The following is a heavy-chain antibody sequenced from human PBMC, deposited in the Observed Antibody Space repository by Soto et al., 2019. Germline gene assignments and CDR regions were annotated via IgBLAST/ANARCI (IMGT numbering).Heavy chain of an antibody. V-gene: IGHV3-23*01. Sequence: GGSLRLSCAASGFTVSSYAVSWVRQAPGKGLEWVSAISGSGGSTYYADSVKGRFTISRDNSKNTLYLQMNSLRAEDTAVYYCAKDRGGYYDFWSGYLRYYYGMDVWGQATTVTVSS. J-gene: IGHJ6*02. CDR3: AKDRGGYYDFWSGYLRYYYGMDV. D-gene: IGHD3-3*01. CDR2: ISGSGGST. CDR1: GFTVSSYA.